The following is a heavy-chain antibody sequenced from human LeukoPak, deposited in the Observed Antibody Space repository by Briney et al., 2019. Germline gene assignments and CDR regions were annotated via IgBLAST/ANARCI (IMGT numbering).Heavy chain of an antibody. Sequence: GGSLRLSCAASGFTFSSYSMNWVRQAPGKGLEWVSYISSSSSTIYYADSVKGRFTISRDNAKNSLYLQMNSLRAEDTAVYYCAKDSQQLISSFDYWGQGTLVTVST. J-gene: IGHJ4*02. D-gene: IGHD6-13*01. CDR1: GFTFSSYS. CDR3: AKDSQQLISSFDY. CDR2: ISSSSSTI. V-gene: IGHV3-48*01.